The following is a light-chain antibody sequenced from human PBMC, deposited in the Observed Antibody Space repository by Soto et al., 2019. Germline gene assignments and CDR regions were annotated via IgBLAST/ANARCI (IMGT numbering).Light chain of an antibody. J-gene: IGKJ1*01. V-gene: IGKV1-5*01. CDR2: DAS. CDR3: QQYNSYWT. CDR1: QSISSW. Sequence: EIQMTQSPSTLSASVGERVTITCRASQSISSWLAWYQQKPGKAPKLLIYDASSLESGVPSRFSGSGSGTEFTLTISSLQPDDFAAYYCQQYNSYWTFGQGTKVDIK.